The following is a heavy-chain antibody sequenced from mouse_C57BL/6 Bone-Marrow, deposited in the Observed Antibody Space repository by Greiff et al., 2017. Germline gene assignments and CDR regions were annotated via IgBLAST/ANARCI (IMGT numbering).Heavy chain of an antibody. V-gene: IGHV1-55*01. CDR3: ARSPRRYFDV. CDR1: GYTFTSYW. J-gene: IGHJ1*03. CDR2: IYPGSGST. D-gene: IGHD3-1*01. Sequence: QVQLQQPGAELVKPGASVKMSCQASGYTFTSYWITWVKQRPGQGLEWIGDIYPGSGSTNYNEQFKSKDTLTVDPSSRTAYMQLSSLTSEDSAVYYCARSPRRYFDVWGTGTTGTGSS.